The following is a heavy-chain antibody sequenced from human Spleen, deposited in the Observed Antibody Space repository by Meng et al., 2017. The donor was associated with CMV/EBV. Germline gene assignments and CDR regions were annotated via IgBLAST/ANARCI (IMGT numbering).Heavy chain of an antibody. Sequence: CAVSGGPIRSSNWWSWVRQPPGKGLEWIGEIYYSGSTNYNPSLKSRVTISIDKSKNQFSLILSSVTAADTAVYYCATLVPAAVNWFDPWGQGTLVTVSS. CDR3: ATLVPAAVNWFDP. CDR2: IYYSGST. D-gene: IGHD2-2*01. J-gene: IGHJ5*02. V-gene: IGHV4-4*02. CDR1: GGPIRSSNW.